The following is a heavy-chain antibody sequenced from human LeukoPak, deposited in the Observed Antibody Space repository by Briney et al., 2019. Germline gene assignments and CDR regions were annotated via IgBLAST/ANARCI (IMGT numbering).Heavy chain of an antibody. J-gene: IGHJ2*01. CDR3: ARVFRGGTFHYWYFDL. V-gene: IGHV4-4*07. Sequence: PSETLSLTCTVSGGSISSYYWARIRQPAGKGLEWIGRINASGSTNYNPSLKSRVTMSVDTSKNQFSLKLSSVTAADTAVYYCARVFRGGTFHYWYFDLWGRGTLVTVSS. CDR2: INASGST. CDR1: GGSISSYY. D-gene: IGHD2-15*01.